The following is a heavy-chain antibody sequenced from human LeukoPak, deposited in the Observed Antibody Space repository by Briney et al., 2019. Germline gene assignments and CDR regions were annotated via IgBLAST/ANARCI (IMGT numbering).Heavy chain of an antibody. J-gene: IGHJ6*02. CDR2: ISGSGGST. V-gene: IGHV3-23*01. Sequence: PGGSLRLSCAASGFTFSSYAMSWVRQAPGKGLEWVSAISGSGGSTYYAGSVKGRFTISRDNSKNTLYLQMNSLRAEDTAVYYCARGTAVYYYYGMDVWGQGTTVTVSS. CDR1: GFTFSSYA. CDR3: ARGTAVYYYYGMDV.